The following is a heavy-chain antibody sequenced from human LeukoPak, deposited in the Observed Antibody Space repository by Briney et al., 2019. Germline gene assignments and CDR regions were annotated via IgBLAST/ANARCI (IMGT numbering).Heavy chain of an antibody. V-gene: IGHV6-1*01. CDR3: ARQLGAFDI. D-gene: IGHD3-16*01. CDR2: TYYRSKWYY. J-gene: IGHJ3*02. Sequence: SQTLSLTCAISGDSFSSNSVAWNWLRQSPSRGLEWLGRTYYRSKWYYDYAASLESRIIINPDTSKNQFSLQLNSVTPEDTAVYYCARQLGAFDIWGQGTMVTVSS. CDR1: GDSFSSNSVA.